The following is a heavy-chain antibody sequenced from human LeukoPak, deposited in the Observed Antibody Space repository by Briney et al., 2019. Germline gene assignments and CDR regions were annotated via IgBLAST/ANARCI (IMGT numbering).Heavy chain of an antibody. CDR2: INHSGST. J-gene: IGHJ6*03. Sequence: PSETLSLTRAVYGGSFSGYYWSWIRQPPGKGLEWIGEINHSGSTNYNPSLKSRVTISVDTSKNQFSLKLSSVTAADTAVYYCARDQVRYQLLFKVYYYYMDVWGKGTTVTVSS. V-gene: IGHV4-34*01. CDR1: GGSFSGYY. CDR3: ARDQVRYQLLFKVYYYYMDV. D-gene: IGHD2-2*01.